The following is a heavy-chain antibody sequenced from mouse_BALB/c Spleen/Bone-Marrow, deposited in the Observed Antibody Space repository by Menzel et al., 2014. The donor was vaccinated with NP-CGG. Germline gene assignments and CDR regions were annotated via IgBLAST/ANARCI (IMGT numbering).Heavy chain of an antibody. CDR2: IWSGGST. Sequence: QVQLKESGPGLVQPSQSPSITCTVSGFSLISYGVHWVCQTPGKGLEWLGAIWSGGSTDYNAAFISRLSISKDNSKSQVFFKMNSLQANDTAIYYCARNYYGSSYWYFDVWGAGTTVTVSS. V-gene: IGHV2-2*02. CDR3: ARNYYGSSYWYFDV. J-gene: IGHJ1*01. D-gene: IGHD1-1*01. CDR1: GFSLISYG.